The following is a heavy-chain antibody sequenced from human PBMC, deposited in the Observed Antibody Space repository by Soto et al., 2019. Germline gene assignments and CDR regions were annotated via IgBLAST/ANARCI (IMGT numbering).Heavy chain of an antibody. J-gene: IGHJ6*03. Sequence: GGSLRLSCAASGFTFSSYWMSWVRQAPGKGLEWVANIKQDGSEKYYVDSVKGRFTISRDNAKNSLYLQMNSLRAEDTAVYYCAREFSPLTGPRGGRIAATYYYYYMDVWGKGTTVTVSS. D-gene: IGHD6-6*01. CDR2: IKQDGSEK. V-gene: IGHV3-7*01. CDR1: GFTFSSYW. CDR3: AREFSPLTGPRGGRIAATYYYYYMDV.